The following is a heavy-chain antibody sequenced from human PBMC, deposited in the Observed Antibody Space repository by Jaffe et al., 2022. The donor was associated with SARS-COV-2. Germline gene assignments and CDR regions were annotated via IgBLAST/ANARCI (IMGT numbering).Heavy chain of an antibody. Sequence: QVQLVQSGAEVKKPGASVKVSCKASGYTFTSYYMHWVRQAPGQGLEWMGIINPSGGSTSYAQKFQGRVTMTRDTSTSTVYMELSSLRSEDTAVYYCASLGDCSGGSCRYYYGMDVWGQGTTVTVSS. V-gene: IGHV1-46*01. CDR1: GYTFTSYY. J-gene: IGHJ6*02. D-gene: IGHD2-15*01. CDR3: ASLGDCSGGSCRYYYGMDV. CDR2: INPSGGST.